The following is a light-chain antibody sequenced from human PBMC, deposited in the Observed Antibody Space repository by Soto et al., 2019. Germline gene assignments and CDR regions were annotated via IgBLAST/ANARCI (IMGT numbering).Light chain of an antibody. CDR3: QQSYRAPHT. CDR1: QSISSS. J-gene: IGKJ2*01. V-gene: IGKV1-39*01. Sequence: DIQMTQSPSSLSASVGDRVTITCRASQSISSSLNWYHQKPGKAPKLLIYAASSLQSGVPSRFSGSGSGTDFTLSISSLQPEDFATYYCQQSYRAPHTFGQGTKLEIK. CDR2: AAS.